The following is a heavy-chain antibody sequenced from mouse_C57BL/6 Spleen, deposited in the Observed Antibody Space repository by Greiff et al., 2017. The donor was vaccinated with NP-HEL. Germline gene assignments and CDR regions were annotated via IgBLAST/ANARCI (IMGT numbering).Heavy chain of an antibody. CDR2: IYPGSGST. CDR3: ASSDGYSFDY. Sequence: QVQLQQPGAELVKPGASVKMSCTASGYTFTSYWITWVKPRPGQGLEWIGDIYPGSGSTNYNEKFKSKATLTVDTSSSTAYMQLSSLTSEDSAVYYCASSDGYSFDYWGQGTTLTVSS. J-gene: IGHJ2*01. CDR1: GYTFTSYW. V-gene: IGHV1-55*01. D-gene: IGHD2-3*01.